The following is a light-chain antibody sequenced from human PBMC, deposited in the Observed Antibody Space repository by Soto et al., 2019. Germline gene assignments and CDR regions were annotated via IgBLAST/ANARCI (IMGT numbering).Light chain of an antibody. Sequence: DIQMTQSPSTLSASVGDRVTTTSRASQSISSWLAWYQQKPGKAPKLLIYRASSLETGVPSRFTGSGSGTEFTLTISSLQPDDFATYYCQQYDTYWTFGQGTKVDI. CDR3: QQYDTYWT. CDR2: RAS. V-gene: IGKV1-5*03. CDR1: QSISSW. J-gene: IGKJ1*01.